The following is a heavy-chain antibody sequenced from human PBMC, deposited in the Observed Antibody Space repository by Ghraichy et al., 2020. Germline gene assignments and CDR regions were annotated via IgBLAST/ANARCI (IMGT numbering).Heavy chain of an antibody. CDR3: ARWAARITSLGPYGMDV. D-gene: IGHD3-10*01. CDR2: TYYRSKWYN. CDR1: GDSVSSNSAA. V-gene: IGHV6-1*01. J-gene: IGHJ6*02. Sequence: SQTLSLTCAISGDSVSSNSAAWNWIRQSPSRGLEWLGRTYYRSKWYNDYAVSVKSRITINPDTSKNQFSLQLNSVTPEDTAVYYCARWAARITSLGPYGMDVWGQGTTVTVSS.